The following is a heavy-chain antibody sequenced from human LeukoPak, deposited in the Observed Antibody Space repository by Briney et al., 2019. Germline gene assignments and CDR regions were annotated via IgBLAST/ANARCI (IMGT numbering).Heavy chain of an antibody. CDR2: ISSSSSYI. D-gene: IGHD3-16*01. CDR1: GFTFSSYS. J-gene: IGHJ4*02. V-gene: IGHV3-21*01. CDR3: ARDPLGGGYFDY. Sequence: GRSLRLSCAASGFTFSSYSMNWVRQAPGKGLEWVSSISSSSSYIYYADSVKGRFTISRDNAKNSLYLQMNSLRAEDTAVYYCARDPLGGGYFDYWGQGTLVTVSS.